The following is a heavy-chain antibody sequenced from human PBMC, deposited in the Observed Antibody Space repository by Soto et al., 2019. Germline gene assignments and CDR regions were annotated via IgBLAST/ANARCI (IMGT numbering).Heavy chain of an antibody. CDR1: GGSISSSFW. V-gene: IGHV4-4*02. Sequence: QVQLRESGPGLVRPSGTLSLTCAVSGGSISSSFWWTWVRQPPGKGLEWIGEIYHIGVTHYNPSLKGRVTISVDKSTNQVSLKLKSGNAADTGGYYCARDPPTYDNTGNWGQGILVTLSS. J-gene: IGHJ4*02. CDR2: IYHIGVT. D-gene: IGHD3-9*01. CDR3: ARDPPTYDNTGN.